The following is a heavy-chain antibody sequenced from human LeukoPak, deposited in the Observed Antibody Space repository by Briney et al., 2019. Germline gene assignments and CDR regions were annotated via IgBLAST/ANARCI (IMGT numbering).Heavy chain of an antibody. CDR2: IYSGGST. J-gene: IGHJ3*02. V-gene: IGHV3-53*01. CDR1: EFTVSSNY. Sequence: PGGSLRLSCAASEFTVSSNYMNWVRQAPGKGLEWVSVIYSGGSTYYADSVKGRFTISRDNSKNTLYLQMNSLRAEDTAVYYCARDGRGCRSTGCPGAFDIWGQGTMVTVSS. CDR3: ARDGRGCRSTGCPGAFDI. D-gene: IGHD2-2*01.